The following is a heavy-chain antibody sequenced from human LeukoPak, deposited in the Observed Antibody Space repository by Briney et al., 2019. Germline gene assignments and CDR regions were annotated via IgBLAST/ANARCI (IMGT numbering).Heavy chain of an antibody. D-gene: IGHD3-22*01. Sequence: GASVKVSCKASGYTFTSYGISWVRQAPGQGLEWMGWISAYNGNTNYAQKLQGRVTMTTDTSTSTAYMELRSLRSDDTAVYYCARVDYYDSSGYYYPKDYWGQGTLVTVSS. J-gene: IGHJ4*02. CDR2: ISAYNGNT. CDR3: ARVDYYDSSGYYYPKDY. CDR1: GYTFTSYG. V-gene: IGHV1-18*01.